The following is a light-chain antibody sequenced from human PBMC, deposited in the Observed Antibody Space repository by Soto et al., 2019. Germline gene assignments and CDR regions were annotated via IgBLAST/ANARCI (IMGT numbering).Light chain of an antibody. V-gene: IGLV2-14*02. CDR3: SSYTTSTTRII. CDR1: INDVGSYNL. CDR2: DVT. J-gene: IGLJ2*01. Sequence: QSALTQPASVSGSPGQSITISCTGTINDVGSYNLVSWYQQHPGKAPKLIIYDVTKRPSGVSNRFSGSKSGNTASLTISGLQAEDEADYYCSSYTTSTTRIIFGGGTKLTVL.